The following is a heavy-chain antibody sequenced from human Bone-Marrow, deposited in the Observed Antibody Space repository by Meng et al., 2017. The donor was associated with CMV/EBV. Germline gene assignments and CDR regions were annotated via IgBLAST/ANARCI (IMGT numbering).Heavy chain of an antibody. CDR3: AAQVGRRPPMH. V-gene: IGHV4-34*01. J-gene: IGHJ4*01. CDR2: VNPGVSI. Sequence: SETLSRTCAVQDASSANYYWSWIRQPPGKGLEWIGEVNPGVSINYTPSLTSRVTMSVDTAKKQFFLKLTPVTAADTGVYFCAAQVGRRPPMHWGHGTLITFSS. D-gene: IGHD1-26*01. CDR1: DASSANYY.